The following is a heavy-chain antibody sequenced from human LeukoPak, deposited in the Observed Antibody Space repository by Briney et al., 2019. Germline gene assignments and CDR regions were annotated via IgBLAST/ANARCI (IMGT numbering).Heavy chain of an antibody. CDR1: GFTFSDYG. Sequence: PGGSLRLSRAASGFTFSDYGMHWVRQAPGKGLEWVAVISYDGNSKYYADSVKGRFTISRDNSKNTLYLQMNSLRAEDTAVYHCAKSGCSNTNCYLNYWGRGTLVTVSS. CDR3: AKSGCSNTNCYLNY. CDR2: ISYDGNSK. J-gene: IGHJ4*02. D-gene: IGHD2-2*01. V-gene: IGHV3-30*18.